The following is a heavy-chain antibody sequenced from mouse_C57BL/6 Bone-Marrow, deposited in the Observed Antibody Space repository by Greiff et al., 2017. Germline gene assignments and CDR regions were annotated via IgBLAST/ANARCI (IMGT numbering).Heavy chain of an antibody. CDR3: ARQAATVVFDY. J-gene: IGHJ2*01. CDR1: GFTFSSYG. Sequence: EVKLVESGGDLVKPGGSLKLSCAASGFTFSSYGMSWVRQTPDKRLEWVATISSGGSYTYYPDSVKGRFTISRDNAKNTLYLQMSSLKSEDTAMYYCARQAATVVFDYWGQGTTLTVSS. CDR2: ISSGGSYT. V-gene: IGHV5-6*02. D-gene: IGHD1-1*01.